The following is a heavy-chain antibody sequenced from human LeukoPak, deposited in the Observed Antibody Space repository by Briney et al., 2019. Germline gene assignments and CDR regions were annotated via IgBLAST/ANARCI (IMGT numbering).Heavy chain of an antibody. D-gene: IGHD2-15*01. Sequence: ASETLSLTCTVSGGSISSYYWSWIRQPPGKGLEWIGYIYYSGSTNYNPSLKSRVTISVDTSKNQFSLKLSSVAAADTAVYYCASWAPGGYAWFDPWGQGTLVTVSS. CDR3: ASWAPGGYAWFDP. V-gene: IGHV4-59*08. CDR2: IYYSGST. CDR1: GGSISSYY. J-gene: IGHJ5*02.